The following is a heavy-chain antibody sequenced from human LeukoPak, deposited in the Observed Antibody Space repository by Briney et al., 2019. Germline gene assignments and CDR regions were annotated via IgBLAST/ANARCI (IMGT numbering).Heavy chain of an antibody. CDR1: GGSISSYY. V-gene: IGHV4-59*08. CDR2: IYYSGST. D-gene: IGHD3-3*01. J-gene: IGHJ4*02. Sequence: SETLSLTCTVSGGSISSYYWSWIRQPPGKGLEWIGYIYYSGSTNYNPSLKSRVTISVDTSKNQFSLKLSSVTAADTAVYYCARHKDFWSGYYPPYFDYWGQGTLVTVSS. CDR3: ARHKDFWSGYYPPYFDY.